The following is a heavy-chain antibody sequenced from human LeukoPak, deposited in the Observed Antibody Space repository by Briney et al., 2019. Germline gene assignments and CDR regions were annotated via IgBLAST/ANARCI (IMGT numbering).Heavy chain of an antibody. CDR1: GFTFGDYA. CDR3: ARVDRFMIFGVVIMGAFDI. D-gene: IGHD3-3*01. J-gene: IGHJ3*02. CDR2: ISSSSSYI. V-gene: IGHV3-21*01. Sequence: TAGGSLRLSCTASGFTFGDYAMSWFRQAPGKGLEWVSSISSSSSYIYYADSVKGRFTISRDNAKNSLYLQMNSLRAEDTAVYYCARVDRFMIFGVVIMGAFDIWGQGTMVTVSS.